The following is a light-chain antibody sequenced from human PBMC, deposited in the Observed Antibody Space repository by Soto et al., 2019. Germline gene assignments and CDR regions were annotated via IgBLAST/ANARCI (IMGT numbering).Light chain of an antibody. CDR1: CSDVGAYNY. Sequence: QSALTQPPSASGSPGQSVTISCTGTCSDVGAYNYVSWYQQHPGKAPKLMIYEVSKRPSGVPDRFSGSKSGITASLTVSGLQTEDEADYYCSSYTASNNYVFGPGTKLTVL. V-gene: IGLV2-8*01. J-gene: IGLJ1*01. CDR2: EVS. CDR3: SSYTASNNYV.